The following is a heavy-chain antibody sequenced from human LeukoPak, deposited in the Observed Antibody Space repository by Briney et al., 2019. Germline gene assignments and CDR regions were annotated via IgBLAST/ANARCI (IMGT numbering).Heavy chain of an antibody. J-gene: IGHJ3*02. V-gene: IGHV4-39*01. CDR1: GASISTTSYF. CDR3: ARQGTGGRATDI. Sequence: SETLSPTCTVSGASISTTSYFWDWIRQPPGKGLEWIGGVYYGGSTYYNPSLKSRVTISVDTSKNQFSLTLSSVTAADTAVYYCARQGTGGRATDIWGQGTMVTVSS. D-gene: IGHD1-14*01. CDR2: VYYGGST.